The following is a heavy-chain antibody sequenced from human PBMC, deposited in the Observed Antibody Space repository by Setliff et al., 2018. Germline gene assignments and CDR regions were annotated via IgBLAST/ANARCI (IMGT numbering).Heavy chain of an antibody. V-gene: IGHV1-8*02. CDR1: GYTFTNFG. CDR3: ARGSRGFDY. Sequence: GASVKVSCKASGYTFTNFGFHWLRQAPGQGLEWMAMIITSTGKTSYAQKFQGRVTVTRDTSISTAYLELTSLRSEDTAMYYCARGSRGFDYWGQGALVTVSS. CDR2: IITSTGKT. J-gene: IGHJ4*02.